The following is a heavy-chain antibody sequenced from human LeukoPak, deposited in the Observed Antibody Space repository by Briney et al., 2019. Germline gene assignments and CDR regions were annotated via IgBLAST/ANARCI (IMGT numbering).Heavy chain of an antibody. CDR3: ARGDNSGLVYFNH. D-gene: IGHD5-18*01. CDR2: IYYSGSI. J-gene: IGHJ4*02. Sequence: SETLSLTCTVSGGSISSSDYYWGWIRQPPGKGLEWIGIIYYSGSIFYNPSLKSRVTISVDTSKNQVSLRLSFVTAADTAVYYCARGDNSGLVYFNHWGQGTPVTVSS. V-gene: IGHV4-39*07. CDR1: GGSISSSDYY.